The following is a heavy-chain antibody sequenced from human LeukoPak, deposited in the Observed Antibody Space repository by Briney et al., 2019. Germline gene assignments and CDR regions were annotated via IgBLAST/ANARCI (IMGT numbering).Heavy chain of an antibody. CDR3: AKLIAVTGTDDY. CDR2: ISASDGST. Sequence: QPGGSLRLSCAASGFTFSSQAMSWVRQAPGEGLEWVSSISASDGSTNYADSVKGRFTISRDNSNNTLYLQMNSLRAEDTAVYFCAKLIAVTGTDDYWGQGTLVTVSS. V-gene: IGHV3-23*01. J-gene: IGHJ4*02. CDR1: GFTFSSQA. D-gene: IGHD6-19*01.